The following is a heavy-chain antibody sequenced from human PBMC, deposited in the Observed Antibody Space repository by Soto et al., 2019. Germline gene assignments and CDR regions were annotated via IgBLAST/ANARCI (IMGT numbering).Heavy chain of an antibody. CDR1: GYTFTSYA. V-gene: IGHV1-3*01. D-gene: IGHD5-18*01. CDR3: ARSPGYSYGDY. J-gene: IGHJ4*02. Sequence: QVQLVQSGAEVKKPGASVKVSCKASGYTFTSYAMHWVRQAPEQGLEWWGWINAGNGNTKNSQKFQGRVTITRDTSASTAYMELSSLRSEDTAVYYCARSPGYSYGDYWGQGTLVTVSS. CDR2: INAGNGNT.